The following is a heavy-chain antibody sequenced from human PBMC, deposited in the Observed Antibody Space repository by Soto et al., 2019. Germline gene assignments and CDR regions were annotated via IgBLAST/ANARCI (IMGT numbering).Heavy chain of an antibody. D-gene: IGHD2-2*03. CDR3: AKVWGEDGYCSRIRCLYCVHR. V-gene: IGHV3-23*01. J-gene: IGHJ4*01. CDR2: ISDSGST. Sequence: EVQLLESGGGLVQPGGSLRLSCEASGFTFSTSAMSWVRQAPGKGLEWVSTISDSGSTYYADSVKGRFTISSDNSKDTLYQQMNSLRAVDMAVFYCAKVWGEDGYCSRIRCLYCVHRWGQGILVTVPS. CDR1: GFTFSTSA.